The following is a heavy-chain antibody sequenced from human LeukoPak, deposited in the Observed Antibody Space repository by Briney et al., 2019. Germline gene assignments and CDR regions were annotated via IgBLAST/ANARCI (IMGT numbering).Heavy chain of an antibody. J-gene: IGHJ4*02. V-gene: IGHV4-39*07. CDR1: GGSISSSTYY. CDR2: IYYSGST. D-gene: IGHD3-22*01. CDR3: ARDQGHYYDSSGYYNY. Sequence: SETLSLTCTVSGGSISSSTYYWGWIRQPPGKGLEWIGSIYYSGSTYYNPSLKSRVTISVDTSKSQFSLKLSSVTAADTAVYYCARDQGHYYDSSGYYNYWGQGTLVTVSS.